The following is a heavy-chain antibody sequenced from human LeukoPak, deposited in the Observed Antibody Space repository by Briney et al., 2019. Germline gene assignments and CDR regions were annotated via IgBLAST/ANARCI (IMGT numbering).Heavy chain of an antibody. Sequence: SVKVSCKASGGTFSSYAISWVRQAPGQGLEWMGGIIPIFGTANYAQKFQGRVTITADESTSTAYMELSSLRSEDTAVYYCASPTTYYYGMDVWGQGTTVTVSS. CDR1: GGTFSSYA. D-gene: IGHD1/OR15-1a*01. J-gene: IGHJ6*02. CDR3: ASPTTYYYGMDV. V-gene: IGHV1-69*13. CDR2: IIPIFGTA.